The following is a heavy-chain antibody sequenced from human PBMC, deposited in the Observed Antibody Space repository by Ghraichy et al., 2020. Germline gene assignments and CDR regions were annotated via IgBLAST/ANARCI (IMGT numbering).Heavy chain of an antibody. CDR1: GFTFSSYN. V-gene: IGHV3-21*01. Sequence: LSLTCAASGFTFSSYNMNWVRQAPGKGLEWVSSISSSRTSIYYADSVKGRFTISRDNAKNSLYLQMNSLRAEDTAVYYCARAGLVRGVNYGMDVWGQGTTVTVSS. D-gene: IGHD3-10*01. CDR2: ISSSRTSI. J-gene: IGHJ6*02. CDR3: ARAGLVRGVNYGMDV.